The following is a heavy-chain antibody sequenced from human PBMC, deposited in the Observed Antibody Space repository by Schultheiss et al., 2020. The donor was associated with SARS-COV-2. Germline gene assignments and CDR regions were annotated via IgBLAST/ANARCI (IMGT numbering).Heavy chain of an antibody. CDR3: ACSGWSNYYYYGMDV. J-gene: IGHJ6*02. CDR2: IYSGGST. D-gene: IGHD6-19*01. Sequence: GESLKISCAASGFTFSSYAMSWVRQAPGKGLEWVSVIYSGGSTYYADSVKGRFTISRDNSKNTLYLQMNSLRAEDTAVYYCACSGWSNYYYYGMDVWGQGTTVTVSS. CDR1: GFTFSSYA. V-gene: IGHV3-23*03.